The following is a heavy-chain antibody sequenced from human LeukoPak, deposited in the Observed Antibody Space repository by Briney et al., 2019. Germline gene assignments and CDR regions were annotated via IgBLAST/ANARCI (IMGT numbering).Heavy chain of an antibody. CDR2: IYHSGST. V-gene: IGHV4-4*02. J-gene: IGHJ3*02. D-gene: IGHD2-15*01. Sequence: SGTLSLTCAVSGGSISSSNWRSWVRQPPGKGLEWTGEIYHSGSTNYNPSLKSRFTISVDKSKNQFSLKLSSVTAADTAVYYCARFLVAATRRHAFDIWGQGTMVTVSS. CDR1: GGSISSSNW. CDR3: ARFLVAATRRHAFDI.